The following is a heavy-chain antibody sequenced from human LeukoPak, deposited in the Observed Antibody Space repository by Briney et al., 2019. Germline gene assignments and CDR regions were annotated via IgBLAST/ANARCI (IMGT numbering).Heavy chain of an antibody. D-gene: IGHD3-22*01. CDR2: IGGSSSTI. CDR3: ARVRFYYDSSGSGFFDY. Sequence: PGECLRLSCAASGFIFSSYAMNWVRQAPGKGLEWVSYIGGSSSTIYNADSVKGRFTISRDNAKNTLYLQMNSLRDEDTAVYYCARVRFYYDSSGSGFFDYWGQGALVTVSS. J-gene: IGHJ4*02. CDR1: GFIFSSYA. V-gene: IGHV3-48*02.